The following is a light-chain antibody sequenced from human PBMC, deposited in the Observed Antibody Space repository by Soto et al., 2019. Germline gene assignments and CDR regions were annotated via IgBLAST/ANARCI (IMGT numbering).Light chain of an antibody. CDR1: QSVTSGY. CDR2: GAS. CDR3: QQYDDWLRLT. V-gene: IGKV3D-15*01. J-gene: IGKJ4*01. Sequence: EIVMTQSPATLSVSPGERATLSCRASQSVTSGYLAWYQQKPGQAPRLLIYGASSRATGIPARFSGSGSGTEFNLTISSLQSEDFAVYFCQQYDDWLRLTFGGGTKVDIK.